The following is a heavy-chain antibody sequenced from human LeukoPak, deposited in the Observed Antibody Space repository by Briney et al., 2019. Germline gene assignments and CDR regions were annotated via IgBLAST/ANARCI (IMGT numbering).Heavy chain of an antibody. D-gene: IGHD3-16*01. CDR1: GGTFSSYA. J-gene: IGHJ3*02. V-gene: IGHV1-69*13. CDR2: IIPIFGTA. CDR3: ARGGAAPDAFDN. Sequence: SVKVSCKASGGTFSSYAISWVRQAPGQGLEWMGGIIPIFGTANYAQKFQGRVTITADESTSTAYMELSSLRSEDTAVYYCARGGAAPDAFDNWGQGTMVTVSS.